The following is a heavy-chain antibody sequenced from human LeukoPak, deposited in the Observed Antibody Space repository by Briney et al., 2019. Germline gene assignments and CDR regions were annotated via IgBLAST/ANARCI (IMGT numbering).Heavy chain of an antibody. V-gene: IGHV3-23*01. Sequence: GSLRLSCAASGFSFSSQALSWVRQAPGKGLEWVSSFTGSDGNIHYVDSVKGRFTLSRDTSKETIYLQMNSLRADDTAMYYCAAGGGNTFNPWGQGVLVTVSS. D-gene: IGHD1/OR15-1a*01. CDR2: FTGSDGNI. CDR3: AAGGGNTFNP. J-gene: IGHJ5*02. CDR1: GFSFSSQA.